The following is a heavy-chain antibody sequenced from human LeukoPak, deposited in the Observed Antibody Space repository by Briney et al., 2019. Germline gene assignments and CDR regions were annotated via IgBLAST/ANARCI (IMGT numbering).Heavy chain of an antibody. CDR1: GGSFSGYY. V-gene: IGHV4-34*01. CDR2: INHSGST. Sequence: SETLSLTCAVYGGSFSGYYWSWIRQPPGKGLEWIGEINHSGSTNYNPSLKSRVTISVDTSKNQFSPKLSSVTAADTAVYYCARAASYSSGWYRSAAEYFQHWGQGTLVTVSS. CDR3: ARAASYSSGWYRSAAEYFQH. J-gene: IGHJ1*01. D-gene: IGHD6-19*01.